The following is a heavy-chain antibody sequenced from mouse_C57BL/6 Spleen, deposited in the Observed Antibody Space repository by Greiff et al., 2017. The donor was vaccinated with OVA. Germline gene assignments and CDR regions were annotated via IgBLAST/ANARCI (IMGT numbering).Heavy chain of an antibody. Sequence: VKLMESGPGLVAPSQRLSITCTVSGFSLTSYGVHWVRQPPGKGLEWLVVIWSDGSTTSNSALKSRLSISKDNSKSQVFLKMNSLQTDDTAMYYCARHDTVVEGLAYWGQGTLVTVSA. J-gene: IGHJ3*01. CDR2: IWSDGST. V-gene: IGHV2-6-1*01. CDR3: ARHDTVVEGLAY. D-gene: IGHD1-1*01. CDR1: GFSLTSYG.